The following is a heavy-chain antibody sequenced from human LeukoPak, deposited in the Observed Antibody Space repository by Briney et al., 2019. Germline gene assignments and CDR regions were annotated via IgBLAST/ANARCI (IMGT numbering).Heavy chain of an antibody. CDR2: INPSGGST. Sequence: GASVKVSCKASGNTFTSYYMHWVRQAPGQGLEWMGVINPSGGSTNYAQKFQGRVTMTRDTSTSTVYMELSSLRSEDTAVYYCATAYYDILTGHDAFDIWGQGTMVTVSS. D-gene: IGHD3-9*01. CDR3: ATAYYDILTGHDAFDI. CDR1: GNTFTSYY. V-gene: IGHV1-46*01. J-gene: IGHJ3*02.